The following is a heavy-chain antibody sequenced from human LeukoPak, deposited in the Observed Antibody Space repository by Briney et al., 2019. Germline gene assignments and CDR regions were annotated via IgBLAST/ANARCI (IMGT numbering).Heavy chain of an antibody. CDR2: ISYDGSNK. Sequence: GRSLRLSCAASGFTFSSYAMHWVRQAPGKGLEWVAVISYDGSNKYYADSVKGRFTISRDNSKNTLYLQMNSLRAEDTAVYYCARRTDYWGQGTLVTVFS. CDR1: GFTFSSYA. J-gene: IGHJ4*02. D-gene: IGHD1-1*01. V-gene: IGHV3-30-3*01. CDR3: ARRTDY.